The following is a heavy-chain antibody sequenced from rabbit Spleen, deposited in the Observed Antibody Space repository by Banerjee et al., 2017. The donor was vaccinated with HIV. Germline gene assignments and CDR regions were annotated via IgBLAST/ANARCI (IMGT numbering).Heavy chain of an antibody. D-gene: IGHD1-1*01. CDR3: VRGASSSGYYNL. Sequence: QSLEESGGDLVKPGASLTLTCTASGFSFSSGYYMCWVRQAPGKGLEWIGYIDPLFGTTYYANWVNGRFTISSHNAQNTLYLQLNSLTAADTATYFCVRGASSSGYYNLWGPGTLVTVS. J-gene: IGHJ4*01. V-gene: IGHV1S40*01. CDR1: GFSFSSGYY. CDR2: IDPLFGTT.